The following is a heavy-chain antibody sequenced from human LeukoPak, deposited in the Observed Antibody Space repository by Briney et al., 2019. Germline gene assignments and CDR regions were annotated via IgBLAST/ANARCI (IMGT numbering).Heavy chain of an antibody. CDR3: ARHENGESDYFDY. Sequence: PSETLSLTCTVSGGSISSSSYYWGWIRQPPGKGLEWIGSIYYSGSTYYNPSLKSRVTISVTSKNQFSLKLSSVTAADTAVYYCARHENGESDYFDYWGQGTLVTVSS. J-gene: IGHJ4*02. D-gene: IGHD3-10*01. CDR2: IYYSGST. V-gene: IGHV4-39*01. CDR1: GGSISSSSYY.